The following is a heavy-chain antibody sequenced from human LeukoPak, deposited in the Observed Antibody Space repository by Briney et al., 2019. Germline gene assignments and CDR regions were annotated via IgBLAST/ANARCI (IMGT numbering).Heavy chain of an antibody. CDR3: ARGQSLSYYYDSSGYYN. J-gene: IGHJ4*02. D-gene: IGHD3-22*01. Sequence: SETLSLTCAVYGGSFSGYYWSWIRQPPGKGLEWIGEINHSGSTNYNPSLKSRVTISVDTSKNQFSLKLSSVTAADTAVYYCARGQSLSYYYDSSGYYNWGQGTLVTASS. V-gene: IGHV4-34*01. CDR1: GGSFSGYY. CDR2: INHSGST.